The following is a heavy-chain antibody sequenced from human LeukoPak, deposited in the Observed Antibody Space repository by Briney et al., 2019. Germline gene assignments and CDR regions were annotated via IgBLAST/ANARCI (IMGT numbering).Heavy chain of an antibody. CDR1: GFTFSTYA. D-gene: IGHD6-13*01. Sequence: GGSLRLSCAASGFTFSTYAMHWVRQAPGKGLEWMAVISYDANNKYYADSVKGRFTLSRDNSKNTLYLQMNSLRAEDTAVYYCARDFSRFSSSWWFYHWGQGTLVTVSS. V-gene: IGHV3-30*04. CDR3: ARDFSRFSSSWWFYH. CDR2: ISYDANNK. J-gene: IGHJ4*02.